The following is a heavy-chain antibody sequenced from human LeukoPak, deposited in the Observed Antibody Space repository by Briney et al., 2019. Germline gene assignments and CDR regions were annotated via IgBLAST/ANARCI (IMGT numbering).Heavy chain of an antibody. CDR1: RLTFLKFW. Sequence: PGRSLRLSCAVSRLTFLKFWISWVSQAPGKVRGWVGNIQQDGSEQYYADSVKGRFTISRDNAKNSLYLQINSLRAEDTAVYYCARDRGSSSSWYFPLDYWGQGTLVTVSS. V-gene: IGHV3-7*01. J-gene: IGHJ4*02. D-gene: IGHD6-13*01. CDR2: IQQDGSEQ. CDR3: ARDRGSSSSWYFPLDY.